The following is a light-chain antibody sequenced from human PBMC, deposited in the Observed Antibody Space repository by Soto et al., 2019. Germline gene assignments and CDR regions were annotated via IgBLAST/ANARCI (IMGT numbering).Light chain of an antibody. Sequence: DIQMTQSPSTLSASVGDRVTITCRASQSISSRLAWYQQKPGKAPKVLIFDASALESGVPSRFSGSGSRTEFTLTVSSLQPDDFATYYCQHYNTYSGTFGQGTKV. V-gene: IGKV1-5*01. CDR2: DAS. J-gene: IGKJ1*01. CDR1: QSISSR. CDR3: QHYNTYSGT.